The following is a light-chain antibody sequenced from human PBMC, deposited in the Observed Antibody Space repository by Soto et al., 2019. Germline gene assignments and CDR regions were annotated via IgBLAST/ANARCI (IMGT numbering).Light chain of an antibody. Sequence: QSVLTQPASVSGSPGQSITISRTGTSSDVGGYNHVSWYQIHPGKAPKLIIYEVTSRPSGVSYRFSGSKSGNSASLTISGLQAEDEADYYCGSWDSSLSAYVFGTGTKVTVL. CDR1: SSDVGGYNH. J-gene: IGLJ1*01. CDR2: EVT. CDR3: GSWDSSLSAYV. V-gene: IGLV2-14*01.